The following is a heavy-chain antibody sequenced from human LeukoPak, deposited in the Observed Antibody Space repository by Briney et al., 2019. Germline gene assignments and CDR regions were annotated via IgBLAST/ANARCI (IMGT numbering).Heavy chain of an antibody. CDR3: ARRSYYDILTGPPGGGDAFDI. V-gene: IGHV1-69*04. CDR2: IIPILGIA. CDR1: GGTFSSYA. Sequence: SVKVSCKAAGGTFSSYAISWVRQAPGQGLEWMGRIIPILGIANYAQKFQGRVTITADKSTSTAYMELSSLRSEDTAVYYCARRSYYDILTGPPGGGDAFDIWGQGTMVTVSS. J-gene: IGHJ3*02. D-gene: IGHD3-9*01.